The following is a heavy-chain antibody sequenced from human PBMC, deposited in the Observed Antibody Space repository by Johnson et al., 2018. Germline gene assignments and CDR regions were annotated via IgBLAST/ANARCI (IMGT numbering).Heavy chain of an antibody. CDR2: ISNTSITM. D-gene: IGHD3-10*01. CDR3: AAYYYGAFDV. CDR1: GFTFTDYY. Sequence: QVQLVQSGGGLVEPGGSLRLSCAPSGFTFTDYYMTWIRQAPGKGLEWISFISNTSITMYYADSVRGRFTIPRDNPKNSLFLHMDSLRPEDTAVYYCAAYYYGAFDVWGQGTLVTVSS. J-gene: IGHJ3*01. V-gene: IGHV3-11*01.